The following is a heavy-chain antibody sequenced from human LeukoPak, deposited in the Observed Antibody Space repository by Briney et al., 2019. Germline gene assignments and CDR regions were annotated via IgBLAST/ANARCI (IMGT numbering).Heavy chain of an antibody. J-gene: IGHJ3*02. V-gene: IGHV1-46*01. CDR1: GYTFTSYY. D-gene: IGHD3-9*01. CDR2: INPSGGST. CDR3: ARDSDILTGYPDAFDI. Sequence: ASVKVSCKASGYTFTSYYMHWVRQAPGQGLEWMGIINPSGGSTSYAQKLQGRVTMTTDTSTSTAYMELRSLRSDDTAVYYCARDSDILTGYPDAFDIWGQGTMVTVSS.